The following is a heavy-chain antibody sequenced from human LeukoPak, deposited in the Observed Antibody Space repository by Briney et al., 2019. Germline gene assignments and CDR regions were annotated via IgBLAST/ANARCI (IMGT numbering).Heavy chain of an antibody. CDR3: ARLPHSSTSCCNWYFDL. V-gene: IGHV1-2*02. D-gene: IGHD2-2*01. CDR2: INPNSGGT. J-gene: IGHJ2*01. Sequence: ASVKVSCKASGYTFTGYYMHWVRQAPGQGLEWMGWINPNSGGTNYAQKFQGRVTMTRDTSISTAYMELSRLRSDDTAVYYCARLPHSSTSCCNWYFDLWGRGTLVTVSS. CDR1: GYTFTGYY.